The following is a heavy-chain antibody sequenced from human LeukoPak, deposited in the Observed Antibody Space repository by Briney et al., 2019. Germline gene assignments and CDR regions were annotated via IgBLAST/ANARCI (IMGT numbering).Heavy chain of an antibody. D-gene: IGHD2-2*01. J-gene: IGHJ4*02. CDR2: IYSGGGT. Sequence: PGGSLRLSCAASGFTVNAQYMSWVRQAPGKGLEWVSVIYSGGGTYYAHSVSGRFTMSGDNSKNALFLQLNSLRAEDTAVYYCARQGQYLGYWGQGTLVTVSS. CDR3: ARQGQYLGY. CDR1: GFTVNAQY. V-gene: IGHV3-53*01.